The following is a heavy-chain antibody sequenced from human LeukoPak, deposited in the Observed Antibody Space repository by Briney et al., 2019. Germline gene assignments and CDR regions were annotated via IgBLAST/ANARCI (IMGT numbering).Heavy chain of an antibody. V-gene: IGHV4-61*02. CDR2: IYTSGSI. CDR1: GGSISSGSYY. D-gene: IGHD3-3*01. J-gene: IGHJ5*02. CDR3: AREYYDFGEGWFDP. Sequence: NPSQTLSLTCTVSGGSISSGSYYWSWIRQPAGKGLEWIGRIYTSGSINYKHSLKSRVTISVDRSKNQVSLKLSSVTAADTAVYYCAREYYDFGEGWFDPWGQGTLVTVSS.